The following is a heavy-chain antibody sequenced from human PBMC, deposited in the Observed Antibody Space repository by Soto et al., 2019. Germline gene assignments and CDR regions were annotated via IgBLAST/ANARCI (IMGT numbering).Heavy chain of an antibody. CDR3: AKQGQMATIVFFDY. D-gene: IGHD5-12*01. CDR1: GFSFSSYA. CDR2: ISGSGGST. J-gene: IGHJ4*02. Sequence: GGSLRLSCAASGFSFSSYAMSWVRQAPGKGLEWVSAISGSGGSTYYADSVKGRFTISRDNSKNTLYLQMNSLRAEDTAVYYCAKQGQMATIVFFDYWGQGTLVTVSS. V-gene: IGHV3-23*01.